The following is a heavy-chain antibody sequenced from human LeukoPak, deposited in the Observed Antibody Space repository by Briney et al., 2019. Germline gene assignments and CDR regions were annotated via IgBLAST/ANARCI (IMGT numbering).Heavy chain of an antibody. CDR3: ARANYCSSTSCYYYYYYYMDV. V-gene: IGHV1-8*01. J-gene: IGHJ6*03. CDR1: GYTFTSSD. CDR2: MNPNSGNT. Sequence: ASVKVSCKASGYTFTSSDINWVRQATGQGLEWMGWMNPNSGNTGYAQKFQGRVTMTRNTSISTAYMELSSLRSEDTAVYYCARANYCSSTSCYYYYYYYMDVWGKGTTVTVSS. D-gene: IGHD2-2*01.